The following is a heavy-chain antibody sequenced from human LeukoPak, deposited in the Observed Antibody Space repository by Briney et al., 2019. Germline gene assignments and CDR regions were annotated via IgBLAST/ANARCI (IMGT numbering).Heavy chain of an antibody. V-gene: IGHV1-2*02. J-gene: IGHJ6*04. Sequence: GASVKVSCKASGYTFTAYYIHWVRQAPGQGLEWMGWINPKSGGTNYAQKFQGRVTLTRDTSITTAYMELNRLRSDDTAVYYCAKARGLYCSSTSCYDCDVWGKGTTVTVSS. CDR1: GYTFTAYY. D-gene: IGHD2-2*01. CDR3: AKARGLYCSSTSCYDCDV. CDR2: INPKSGGT.